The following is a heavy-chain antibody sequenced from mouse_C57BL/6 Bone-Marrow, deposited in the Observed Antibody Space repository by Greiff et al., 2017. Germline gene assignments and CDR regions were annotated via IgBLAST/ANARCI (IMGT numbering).Heavy chain of an antibody. Sequence: QVTLKVSGPGILQPSQTLSLTCSFSGFSLSTFGMGVGWIRQPSGKGLEWLAHIWWDDDKYYNPALKSRLTISKDTSKHQVFLKIANVDTADTATYYCARIAWTTVVGMGYYAMDYWGQGTSVTVSS. D-gene: IGHD1-1*01. J-gene: IGHJ4*01. CDR3: ARIAWTTVVGMGYYAMDY. V-gene: IGHV8-8*01. CDR2: IWWDDDK. CDR1: GFSLSTFGMG.